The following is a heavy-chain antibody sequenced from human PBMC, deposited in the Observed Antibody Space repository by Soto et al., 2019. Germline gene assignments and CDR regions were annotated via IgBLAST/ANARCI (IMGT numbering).Heavy chain of an antibody. D-gene: IGHD4-17*01. J-gene: IGHJ6*02. CDR1: GFTFSSYW. Sequence: EVQLVESGGGLVQPGGSLRLSCAASGFTFSSYWMSWVRQAPGKGLEWVANIKQDGSEKYYVDSVKGRFTISRDNAKNSLYLQMNSLRAEDTAVYYCARVTTVTNYYYYGMDVWGQGTTVTVSS. CDR3: ARVTTVTNYYYYGMDV. CDR2: IKQDGSEK. V-gene: IGHV3-7*01.